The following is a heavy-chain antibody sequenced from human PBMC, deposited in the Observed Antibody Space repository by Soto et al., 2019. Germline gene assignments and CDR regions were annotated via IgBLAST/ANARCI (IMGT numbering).Heavy chain of an antibody. Sequence: QVQLVQSGAEVKKPGASVKVSCKASGYTFTSYYMHWVRQSPGQGLEWMGIINPSGGGTSYAQKFQGRVTMTSDTSTSTVYMELSSLISEDTAVYYCTRARCSGGSCYQVDYWGQGTLVTVSS. J-gene: IGHJ4*02. D-gene: IGHD2-15*01. V-gene: IGHV1-46*03. CDR3: TRARCSGGSCYQVDY. CDR2: INPSGGGT. CDR1: GYTFTSYY.